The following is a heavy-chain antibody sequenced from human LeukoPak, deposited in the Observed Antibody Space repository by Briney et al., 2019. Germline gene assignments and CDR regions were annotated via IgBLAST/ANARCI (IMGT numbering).Heavy chain of an antibody. CDR1: GGSISSSSYY. J-gene: IGHJ4*02. CDR3: ARASEPMGDYYDSGSGYYFDY. CDR2: IYYSGST. V-gene: IGHV4-39*07. D-gene: IGHD3-22*01. Sequence: SETLSLTCTVSGGSISSSSYYWGWIRQPPGKGLEWIGSIYYSGSTNYNPSLKSRVTISVDTSKNQFSLKLSSVTAADTAVYYCARASEPMGDYYDSGSGYYFDYWGQGTLVTVSS.